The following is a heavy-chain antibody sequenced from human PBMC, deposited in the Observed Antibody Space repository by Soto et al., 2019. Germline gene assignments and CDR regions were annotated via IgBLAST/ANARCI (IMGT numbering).Heavy chain of an antibody. V-gene: IGHV3-48*01. CDR3: ARDYEMGYFDY. Sequence: EVRLVESGGGLVQPGGSLRLSCAASGFTFSSHSMNWVRQAPGKGLEWVSYISRSSRTKYYADSVKGRFTISRDNAKNSLYLQMNSLRSEDTAVFYGARDYEMGYFDYWGQGALVTVSS. CDR1: GFTFSSHS. D-gene: IGHD3-16*01. J-gene: IGHJ4*02. CDR2: ISRSSRTK.